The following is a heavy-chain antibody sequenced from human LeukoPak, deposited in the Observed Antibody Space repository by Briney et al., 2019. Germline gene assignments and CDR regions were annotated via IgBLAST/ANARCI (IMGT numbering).Heavy chain of an antibody. CDR1: GYTFTSYW. CDR3: ARGDGYNRFDY. CDR2: IYPGDSDT. V-gene: IGHV5-51*01. Sequence: GESLKISCKGSGYTFTSYWIGWVRQMPGKGLEWMDIIYPGDSDTRYSPSFQGQVTITADKSTSTAYLQWSSLKASDTAIYYCARGDGYNRFDYWGQGALVTVSS. J-gene: IGHJ4*02. D-gene: IGHD5-24*01.